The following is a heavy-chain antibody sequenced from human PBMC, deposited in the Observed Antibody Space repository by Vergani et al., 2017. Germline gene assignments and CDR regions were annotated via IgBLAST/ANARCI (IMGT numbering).Heavy chain of an antibody. J-gene: IGHJ4*02. CDR2: VFYGGRT. D-gene: IGHD1-26*01. CDR3: APRWGKSGTYYFDY. Sequence: QMQLQESGPGLVKPSETLSLSCTVSGDSISTSSYAWGWIRQPPGKTLEWIGTVFYGGRTSYNPSLKSRVTLSLDTSKKQISLHLTSVTAADTAVYYCAPRWGKSGTYYFDYWGQGTLVTVSS. V-gene: IGHV4-39*01. CDR1: GDSISTSSYA.